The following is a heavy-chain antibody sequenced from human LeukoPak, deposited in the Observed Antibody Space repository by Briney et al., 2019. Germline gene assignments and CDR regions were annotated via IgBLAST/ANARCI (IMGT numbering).Heavy chain of an antibody. CDR2: ISSSSSYI. CDR1: GFTFSSYS. J-gene: IGHJ6*03. V-gene: IGHV3-21*01. Sequence: GGSLRLSCAASGFTFSSYSMNWVRQAPGKGLEWVSSISSSSSYIYHADSVKGRFTISRDNAKNSLYLQMNSLRAEDTAVYYCARDDSNYYYDSSGYYTHYYYMDVWGKGTTVTVSS. CDR3: ARDDSNYYYDSSGYYTHYYYMDV. D-gene: IGHD3-22*01.